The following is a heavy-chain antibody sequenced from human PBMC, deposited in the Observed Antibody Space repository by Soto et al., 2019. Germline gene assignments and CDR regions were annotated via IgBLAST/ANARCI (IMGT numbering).Heavy chain of an antibody. J-gene: IGHJ4*02. V-gene: IGHV3-72*01. D-gene: IGHD3-10*01. Sequence: GGSLRLSCAGSRITLSDHYIGWVRQAPRKVREWVRRSRGKAQGYSTAYAASVKCRFTASRDESENSVHLRMNSLNNEDKVIHNRVSTPHFSDRSSYTRCFDSWRQGTLATVCS. CDR2: SRGKAQGYST. CDR3: VSTPHFSDRSSYTRCFDS. CDR1: RITLSDHY.